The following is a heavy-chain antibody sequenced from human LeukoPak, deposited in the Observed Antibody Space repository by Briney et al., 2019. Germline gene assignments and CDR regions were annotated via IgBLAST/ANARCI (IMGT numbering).Heavy chain of an antibody. V-gene: IGHV3-7*05. CDR3: ARASDPWLQLT. CDR2: IKEDGSAK. D-gene: IGHD5-24*01. J-gene: IGHJ5*02. Sequence: GGSLRLSCAASGFTFSSYWMIWVRQAPGKGLEWLGNIKEDGSAKRYADSVRGRFTISRDNAQTTLYLQMNSLRAEDTAVYYCARASDPWLQLTWGQGTLVTVSS. CDR1: GFTFSSYW.